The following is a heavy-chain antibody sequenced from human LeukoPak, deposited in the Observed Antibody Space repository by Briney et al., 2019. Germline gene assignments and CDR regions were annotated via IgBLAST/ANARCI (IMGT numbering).Heavy chain of an antibody. CDR3: ARDGSGSWYFDL. CDR2: IYYSGST. J-gene: IGHJ2*01. D-gene: IGHD3-22*01. Sequence: SETLSLTCTVSGGSISSYYWSWVRQPPGKGLEWVGYIYYSGSTNYNPSLKSRVTISVDTSKNQFSLKLSSVTAADTAVYYCARDGSGSWYFDLWGRGTLVTVSS. V-gene: IGHV4-59*01. CDR1: GGSISSYY.